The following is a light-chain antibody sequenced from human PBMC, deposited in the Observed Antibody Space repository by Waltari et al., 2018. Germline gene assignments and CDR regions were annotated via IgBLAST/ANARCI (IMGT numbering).Light chain of an antibody. J-gene: IGKJ3*01. CDR1: QSVSRY. CDR3: QQRSSWPIFT. V-gene: IGKV3-11*01. CDR2: DAS. Sequence: EIVLTQSPATLSLSPGERATLPCRASQSVSRYLAWYQQKPGQAPRLLIYDASNRATGIPARFSGSGSGTDFTLTISSLEPEDFAVYYCQQRSSWPIFTFGPGTKVDIK.